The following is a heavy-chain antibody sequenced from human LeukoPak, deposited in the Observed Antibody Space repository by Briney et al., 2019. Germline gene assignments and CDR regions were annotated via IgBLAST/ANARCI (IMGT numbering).Heavy chain of an antibody. CDR3: ARLSGVSGMFDSSSWSLPGDY. CDR1: GFTFSSYA. J-gene: IGHJ4*02. D-gene: IGHD6-13*01. CDR2: ISYDGSNK. Sequence: QPGGSLRLSCAASGFTFSSYAMHWVRQAPGKGLEWVAVISYDGSNKYYADSVKGRFTISRDNAKNSLYLQMNSLRAEDTAVYYCARLSGVSGMFDSSSWSLPGDYWGQGTLVTVSS. V-gene: IGHV3-30*04.